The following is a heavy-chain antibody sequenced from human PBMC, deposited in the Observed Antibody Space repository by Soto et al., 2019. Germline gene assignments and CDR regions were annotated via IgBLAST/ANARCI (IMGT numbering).Heavy chain of an antibody. D-gene: IGHD1-1*01. Sequence: SVKVSCKASGGTFSSYTISWVRQAPGQGVEWMGGIVPIFGTTSYALKLQGRVTITADETTAYMELSSLRSEDTAVYFCARGIQTGYYYYYAMDVWGQGTTVTV. CDR1: GGTFSSYT. CDR3: ARGIQTGYYYYYAMDV. V-gene: IGHV1-69*13. CDR2: IVPIFGTT. J-gene: IGHJ6*02.